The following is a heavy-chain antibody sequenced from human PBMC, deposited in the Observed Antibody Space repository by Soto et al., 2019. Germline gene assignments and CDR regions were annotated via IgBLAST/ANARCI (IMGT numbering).Heavy chain of an antibody. D-gene: IGHD2-21*02. Sequence: QVQLVQSGAEVKKPGASVKVSCKASGYTFTSYAMHWVRQAPGQRLEWMGWINAGNGNTKYSQKFQGRVTITRDTSASTAYMELSSLRSEDTAVYYCARDNPSAYCGGDCYPNLDYWGQGTLVTVSS. J-gene: IGHJ4*02. CDR2: INAGNGNT. V-gene: IGHV1-3*01. CDR1: GYTFTSYA. CDR3: ARDNPSAYCGGDCYPNLDY.